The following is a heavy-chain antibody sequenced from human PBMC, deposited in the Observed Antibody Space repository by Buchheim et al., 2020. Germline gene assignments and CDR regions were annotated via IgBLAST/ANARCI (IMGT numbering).Heavy chain of an antibody. V-gene: IGHV3-30*18. J-gene: IGHJ4*02. CDR3: VKDRGSMIVLLKWHEIDF. D-gene: IGHD2/OR15-2a*01. CDR1: GFTFSSYG. CDR2: ISYDGSNE. Sequence: QVQLVESGGGVVQPGRSLRLSCAASGFTFSSYGMHWVRQAPGKGLEWVALISYDGSNEYYADSVKGRFTISRDNSKNTLYLQMNSLRAEDTAVYYCVKDRGSMIVLLKWHEIDFWGQGTL.